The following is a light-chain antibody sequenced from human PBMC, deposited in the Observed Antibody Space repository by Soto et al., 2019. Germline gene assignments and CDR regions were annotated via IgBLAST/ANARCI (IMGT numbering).Light chain of an antibody. V-gene: IGLV2-14*01. CDR1: NSDIGAYDY. Sequence: QSALTQPASVSGSPGQSITISCTGSNSDIGAYDYVSWYQHHPGNPPTLLIYEVTFRPSGVPSRFSGSKSGNTATLTISGLLDEDEDDYYCGSYASATLIFGGGTKVTVL. CDR3: GSYASATLI. J-gene: IGLJ2*01. CDR2: EVT.